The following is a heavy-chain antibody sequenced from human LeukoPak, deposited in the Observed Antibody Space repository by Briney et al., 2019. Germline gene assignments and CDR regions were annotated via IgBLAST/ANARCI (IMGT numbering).Heavy chain of an antibody. CDR3: ARRLPYMHPTNYYYYYYYMDV. CDR2: IYYSGST. D-gene: IGHD3-16*01. Sequence: SETLSLTCTVSGGSISRSSYYWGCIRQPPGKGLEWIGSIYYSGSTYYNPSLKSRVTISVDTSKNQFSLKLSSVTAADTAVYYCARRLPYMHPTNYYYYYYYMDVWGKGTTVTISS. V-gene: IGHV4-39*01. CDR1: GGSISRSSYY. J-gene: IGHJ6*03.